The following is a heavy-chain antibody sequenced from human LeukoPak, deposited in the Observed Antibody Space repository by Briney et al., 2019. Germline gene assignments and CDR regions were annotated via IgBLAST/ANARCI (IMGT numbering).Heavy chain of an antibody. CDR1: GFTFSGYS. J-gene: IGHJ4*02. V-gene: IGHV3-21*01. Sequence: PGGSLRLSCAASGFTFSGYSMNWVRQAPGKGLEWVSSISSSSSYIYYADSVKGRFTISRDNAKNSLYLQMNSLRAEDTAVYYCARDTLAVAGDLDYWGQGTLVTVSS. CDR2: ISSSSSYI. D-gene: IGHD6-19*01. CDR3: ARDTLAVAGDLDY.